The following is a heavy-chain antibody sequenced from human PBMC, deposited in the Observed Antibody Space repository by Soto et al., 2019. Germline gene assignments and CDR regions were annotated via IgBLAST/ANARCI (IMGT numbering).Heavy chain of an antibody. CDR1: GFTFSSYG. D-gene: IGHD6-13*01. Sequence: GGSLRLSCAASGFTFSSYGMHWVRQAPGKGLEWVAVIWYDGSNKYYADSVKGRFTISRDNSKNTLYLQMNSLRAEDTAVYYCARDRIAAALHQNRRPYYYGMDVWGQGTTVTVSS. J-gene: IGHJ6*02. CDR2: IWYDGSNK. V-gene: IGHV3-33*01. CDR3: ARDRIAAALHQNRRPYYYGMDV.